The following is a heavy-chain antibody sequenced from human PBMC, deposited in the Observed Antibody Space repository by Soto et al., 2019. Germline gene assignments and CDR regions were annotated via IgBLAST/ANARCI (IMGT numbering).Heavy chain of an antibody. Sequence: GGSLRLSCAASGFTFSSYGMNWVRQAPGKGLEWVAFISGRTNYTSHTDSVKGRFTISRDDAKNSLYLQMNSLRAEDMAVYYCASVIGWGVFWGQGTLVTVSS. CDR1: GFTFSSYG. J-gene: IGHJ4*02. CDR2: ISGRTNYT. CDR3: ASVIGWGVF. D-gene: IGHD3-16*01. V-gene: IGHV3-21*01.